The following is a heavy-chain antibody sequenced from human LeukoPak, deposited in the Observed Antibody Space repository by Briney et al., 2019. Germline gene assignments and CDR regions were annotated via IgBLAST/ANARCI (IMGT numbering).Heavy chain of an antibody. Sequence: ASVKVSCKASGYTFTSYGISWLRQAPGQRLEGMGWISAYNGNTNYAQKLQGRVTMTTDTSTSTAYMELRSLRSDDTAVYYCARLFLGWFDPWGQGTLVTVSS. D-gene: IGHD2-21*01. CDR1: GYTFTSYG. V-gene: IGHV1-18*01. J-gene: IGHJ5*02. CDR2: ISAYNGNT. CDR3: ARLFLGWFDP.